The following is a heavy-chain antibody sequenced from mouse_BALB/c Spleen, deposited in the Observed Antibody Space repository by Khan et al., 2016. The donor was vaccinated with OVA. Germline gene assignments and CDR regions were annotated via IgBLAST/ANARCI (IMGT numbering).Heavy chain of an antibody. CDR3: ASHLTGSFAY. Sequence: EVKLEESGGDLVKPGGSLKLSCAASGFTFSSYSMSWVRQTPDKRLEWVASISSDGDYTYYPDSVKGRFTISRDNAKKTLYLQMSSLKSEDTAMYYCASHLTGSFAYWGHGTLVTVSA. J-gene: IGHJ3*01. V-gene: IGHV5-6*02. D-gene: IGHD4-1*01. CDR1: GFTFSSYS. CDR2: ISSDGDYT.